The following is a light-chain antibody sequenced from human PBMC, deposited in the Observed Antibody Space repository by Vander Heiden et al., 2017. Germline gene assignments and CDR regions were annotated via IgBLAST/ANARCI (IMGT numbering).Light chain of an antibody. CDR2: EAS. Sequence: EIVLTQSPATLSLSPGEGATLSCRASQSVSSYLDWYQHKPGQAPRLLIYEASNRATGIPGRFSGTGSGTDFTLTISSLEPEDSADYYCQHRSGWLPGTFGPGTKVEIK. V-gene: IGKV3-11*01. CDR1: QSVSSY. J-gene: IGKJ1*01. CDR3: QHRSGWLPGT.